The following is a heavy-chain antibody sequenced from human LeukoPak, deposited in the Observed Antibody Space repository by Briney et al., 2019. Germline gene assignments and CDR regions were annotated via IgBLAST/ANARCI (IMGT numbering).Heavy chain of an antibody. Sequence: SETLSLTCAVYGGSFSGYYWSWIRQPPGKGLEWIGEINHSGSTNYNPSLKSRVTISVDTSKNQFSLKLSSATAADTAVYYCARDGYSSGGPDYWGQGTLVTVSS. D-gene: IGHD5-18*01. CDR1: GGSFSGYY. CDR3: ARDGYSSGGPDY. V-gene: IGHV4-34*01. J-gene: IGHJ4*02. CDR2: INHSGST.